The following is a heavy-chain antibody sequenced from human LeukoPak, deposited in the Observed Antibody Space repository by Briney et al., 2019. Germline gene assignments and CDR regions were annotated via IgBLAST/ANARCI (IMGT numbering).Heavy chain of an antibody. Sequence: AASVKVSCKASGGTFSSYAISWVRQAPGQGLEWMGRIIPIFGIANYAQKFQSRVTITADKSTSTAYMELSSLRSEDTAVYYCARDRNSYGARYYYYGMDVWGQGTTVTVSS. D-gene: IGHD5-18*01. CDR1: GGTFSSYA. V-gene: IGHV1-69*04. J-gene: IGHJ6*02. CDR2: IIPIFGIA. CDR3: ARDRNSYGARYYYYGMDV.